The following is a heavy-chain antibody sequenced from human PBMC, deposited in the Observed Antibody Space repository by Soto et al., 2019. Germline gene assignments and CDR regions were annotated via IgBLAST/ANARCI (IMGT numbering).Heavy chain of an antibody. CDR1: GFTSTDHA. V-gene: IGHV3-49*04. CDR3: ARDGDYYGMDV. J-gene: IGHJ6*01. CDR2: TTSHSYGGTT. Sequence: GGCLKPSCACSGFTSTDHALTWVLQAPGKGLEWVAFTTSHSYGGTTDYAASLKGRFTISRDDSKSIAYLQMNSLQIADTAIYYCARDGDYYGMDVWGQGTTVTVSS. D-gene: IGHD3-3*01.